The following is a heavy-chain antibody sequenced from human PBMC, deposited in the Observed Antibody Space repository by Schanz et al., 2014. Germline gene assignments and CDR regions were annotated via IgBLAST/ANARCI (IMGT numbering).Heavy chain of an antibody. CDR3: SKSYGVAAKTGFEY. CDR2: LSFDSRHI. CDR1: GFIFSSYA. J-gene: IGHJ4*02. Sequence: VQLVESGGGVVQPGRSLRLSCAASGFIFSSYAMHWVRQAPGKGLEWVAFLSFDSRHIYYADSVKGRFTISRDNAKXXLFHQMNSLRAADTAAEYCSKSYGVAAKTGFEYWGQGTLVTVSS. V-gene: IGHV3-21*01. D-gene: IGHD5-18*01.